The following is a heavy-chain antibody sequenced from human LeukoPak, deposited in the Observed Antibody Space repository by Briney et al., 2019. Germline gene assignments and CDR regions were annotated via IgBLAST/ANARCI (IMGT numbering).Heavy chain of an antibody. CDR3: TSGSYFWF. Sequence: GGSLRLSCTISGFTFGDYALSWVRQAPGKGLEWLGFIRSKAYGGTIEYAASVKGRFTISRDESKSIAYLQMNSLKTEDTAVYYCTSGSYFWFWGQGTLVTVSS. CDR2: IRSKAYGGTI. V-gene: IGHV3-49*04. J-gene: IGHJ4*02. CDR1: GFTFGDYA. D-gene: IGHD1-26*01.